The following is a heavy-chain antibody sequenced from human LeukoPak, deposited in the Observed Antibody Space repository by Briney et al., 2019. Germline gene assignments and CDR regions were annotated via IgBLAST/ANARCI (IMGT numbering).Heavy chain of an antibody. J-gene: IGHJ6*03. CDR3: ARVRVDLPYYYYMDV. CDR1: GGSISSSSYY. CDR2: IYYGGST. V-gene: IGHV4-39*07. Sequence: SETLSLTCTVSGGSISSSSYYWGWIRQPPGKGLEWIGSIYYGGSTYYNPSLKSRVTISVDTSKNQFSLKLSSVTAADTAVYYCARVRVDLPYYYYMDVWGKGTTVTVSS.